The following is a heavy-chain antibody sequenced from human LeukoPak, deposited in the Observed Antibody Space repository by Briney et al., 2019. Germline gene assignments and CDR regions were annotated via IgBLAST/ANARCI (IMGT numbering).Heavy chain of an antibody. J-gene: IGHJ4*02. D-gene: IGHD3-10*01. CDR2: IKQDGSEK. CDR3: AKDMGGPAPRGFDY. Sequence: GGSLRLSCAASGFTFSSYWMSWVRQAPGKGLEWVANIKQDGSEKYYVDSVKGRFTISRDNAKNSLYLQMNSLRAEDTALYYCAKDMGGPAPRGFDYWGQGTLVTVSS. V-gene: IGHV3-7*03. CDR1: GFTFSSYW.